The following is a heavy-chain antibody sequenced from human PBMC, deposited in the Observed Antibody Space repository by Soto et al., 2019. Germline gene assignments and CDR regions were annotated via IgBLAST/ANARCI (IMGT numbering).Heavy chain of an antibody. D-gene: IGHD2-2*01. J-gene: IGHJ4*02. CDR2: VSKSDYT. Sequence: GGSLRLSCAVSGFYFNNYGINWVRQAPGKGLEWVSSVSKSDYTYYPDSVKGRFTISTDNAKNSVSLQMNSLRPEDTAVYYCAREDSIIIPAVSDFWGQGTLVTVSS. CDR1: GFYFNNYG. CDR3: AREDSIIIPAVSDF. V-gene: IGHV3-21*01.